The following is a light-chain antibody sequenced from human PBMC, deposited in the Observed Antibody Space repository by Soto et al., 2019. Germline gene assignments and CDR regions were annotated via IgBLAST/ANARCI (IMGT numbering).Light chain of an antibody. CDR1: QSLLQSHGNNY. V-gene: IGKV2-28*01. Sequence: DIVMTQSPLSLPVTPGEPASISRRSSQSLLQSHGNNYLDWYVQKPGQSPQLLIYWGSNRASGVPDRFSGSGSGTDFTLKISRVEAEDVGVYYCMQGQQTPLTFGQGTRLEIK. CDR2: WGS. CDR3: MQGQQTPLT. J-gene: IGKJ5*01.